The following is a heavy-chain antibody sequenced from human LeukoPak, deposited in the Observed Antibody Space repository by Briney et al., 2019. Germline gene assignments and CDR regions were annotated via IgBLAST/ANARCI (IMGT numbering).Heavy chain of an antibody. D-gene: IGHD6-6*01. V-gene: IGHV4-61*02. CDR2: IYTSGST. CDR3: ASNGAARPFDY. Sequence: SETLSLTCTVSGGSLSSGSYYWSWIRQPAGKGLEWIGRIYTSGSTNYNPSLKSRVTISVDTSKNQFSLKLSSVTAADTAVYYCASNGAARPFDYWGQGTLVTVSS. CDR1: GGSLSSGSYY. J-gene: IGHJ4*02.